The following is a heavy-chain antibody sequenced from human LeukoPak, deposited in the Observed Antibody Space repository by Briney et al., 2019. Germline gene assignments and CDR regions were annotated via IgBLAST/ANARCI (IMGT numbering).Heavy chain of an antibody. D-gene: IGHD3-3*01. V-gene: IGHV4-34*01. J-gene: IGHJ4*02. Sequence: PSETLSLTCAVYGGSFSGYYWSWIRKPPGNGLEWIGEINHSGSTNYNPSLKSRVTISVDTSENQFSLKLSSVTAADTAVYYCARGQRYYDFWSGYYSYWGQGTLVTVSS. CDR2: INHSGST. CDR1: GGSFSGYY. CDR3: ARGQRYYDFWSGYYSY.